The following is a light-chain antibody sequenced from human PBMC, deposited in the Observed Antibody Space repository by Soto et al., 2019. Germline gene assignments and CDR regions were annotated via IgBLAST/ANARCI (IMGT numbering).Light chain of an antibody. J-gene: IGKJ4*01. CDR1: QSISTW. CDR3: QQYNTYPLT. Sequence: DIQMTQSPSTLSASVGDRVTITCRASQSISTWLAWYQQKPGKAPKLLIYKASSLEGGVPSRFGGSGSGTLFNITISSLHPDDFATYYCQQYNTYPLTCGGGTTVHIK. V-gene: IGKV1-5*03. CDR2: KAS.